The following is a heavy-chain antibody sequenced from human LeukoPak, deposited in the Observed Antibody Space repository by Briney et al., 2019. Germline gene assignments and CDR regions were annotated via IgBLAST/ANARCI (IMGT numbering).Heavy chain of an antibody. CDR1: GFTFSSYA. J-gene: IGHJ4*02. D-gene: IGHD2-8*02. CDR3: APGGRTGGVLLSGY. Sequence: PGGSLRLSCAASGFTFSSYAMSWVRQAPGEGLEWASAISGSGGSTYYADSVKGRFTISRDNSKNTLYLQMNSLRAEDTAVYYCAPGGRTGGVLLSGYWGQGTLVTVSS. V-gene: IGHV3-23*01. CDR2: ISGSGGST.